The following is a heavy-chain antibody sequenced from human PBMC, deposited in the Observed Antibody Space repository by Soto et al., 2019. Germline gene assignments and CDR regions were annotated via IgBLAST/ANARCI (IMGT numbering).Heavy chain of an antibody. J-gene: IGHJ4*02. CDR2: ISAYNGNT. Sequence: QVPLVQSGAEVKKPGASVKVSCKASGYTFTSYGISWVRQAPGQGLEWMGWISAYNGNTNYAQKLQGRVTMTTDTSTSTDYMELKRQGSDDTAVYYCARWGGRFCGGFDYWGQGTLVTVSS. V-gene: IGHV1-18*01. CDR3: ARWGGRFCGGFDY. CDR1: GYTFTSYG. D-gene: IGHD3-16*01.